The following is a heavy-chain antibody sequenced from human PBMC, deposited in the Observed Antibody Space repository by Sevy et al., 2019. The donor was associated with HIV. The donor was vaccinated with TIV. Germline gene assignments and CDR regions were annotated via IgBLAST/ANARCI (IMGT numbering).Heavy chain of an antibody. CDR1: GYTFTSYG. D-gene: IGHD3-22*01. CDR2: ISAYNGNT. CDR3: ARDKGQYYYDSSGYYHDAFDI. V-gene: IGHV1-18*01. J-gene: IGHJ3*02. Sequence: ASVKVSCKASGYTFTSYGISWVRQAPGQGLEWMGWISAYNGNTNYAQKLQGRVTMTTETSTSTAYMELRSLRSDDTAVYYCARDKGQYYYDSSGYYHDAFDIWGQGTMVTVSS.